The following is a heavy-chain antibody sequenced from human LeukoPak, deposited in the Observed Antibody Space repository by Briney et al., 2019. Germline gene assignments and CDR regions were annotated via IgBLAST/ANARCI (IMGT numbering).Heavy chain of an antibody. D-gene: IGHD6-19*01. Sequence: PGGSLRLSCAASGFTFSSYSMNWVRQAPGKGLEWVSSISSSSSYIYYADSVKGRFTISRDNSKNMLYLQMNSLRAEDTAVYYCAKIAVAAQVGGWGQGTLVTVSS. J-gene: IGHJ4*02. CDR1: GFTFSSYS. CDR2: ISSSSSYI. CDR3: AKIAVAAQVGG. V-gene: IGHV3-21*01.